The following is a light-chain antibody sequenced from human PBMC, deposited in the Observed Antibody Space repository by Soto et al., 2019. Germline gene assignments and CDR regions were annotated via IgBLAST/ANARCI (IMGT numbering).Light chain of an antibody. Sequence: QSALTQPASVSGSAGQSITISCTGASSDVGGYNYVSWYQQQPGKAPKLIIYEVSNRPSGVSNRFSGSKSGNTASLTISGLQAEDESDYYCNSYTSKSTGVFGTGTKLTVL. CDR1: SSDVGGYNY. V-gene: IGLV2-14*01. J-gene: IGLJ1*01. CDR2: EVS. CDR3: NSYTSKSTGV.